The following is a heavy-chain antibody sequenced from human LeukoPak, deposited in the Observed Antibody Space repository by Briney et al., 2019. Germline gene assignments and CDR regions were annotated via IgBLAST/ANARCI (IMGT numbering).Heavy chain of an antibody. J-gene: IGHJ4*02. Sequence: ASVKVSCKASGYTFTDYYMHWLRQAPGQGLEWMGRINPNSGGTNYAQKFQGRVTMTRNTSISTAYMELSRLRSDDTAVYYCASIAAAESDYWGQGTLVTVSS. D-gene: IGHD6-13*01. CDR2: INPNSGGT. V-gene: IGHV1-2*06. CDR3: ASIAAAESDY. CDR1: GYTFTDYY.